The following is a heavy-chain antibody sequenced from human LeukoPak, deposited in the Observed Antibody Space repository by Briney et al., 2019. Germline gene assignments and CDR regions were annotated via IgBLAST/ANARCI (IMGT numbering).Heavy chain of an antibody. J-gene: IGHJ4*02. CDR3: ARYNSAWKTDDY. D-gene: IGHD6-19*01. Sequence: GGSLRLSCAASGFTFNGYWMTWVRQAPGKGLEWVADIKQDGSDKYYAGSVKGRFTISGDNAKNSLYLQMNSLRAEDTAVYFCARYNSAWKTDDYWGQGTLVTVSS. V-gene: IGHV3-7*03. CDR2: IKQDGSDK. CDR1: GFTFNGYW.